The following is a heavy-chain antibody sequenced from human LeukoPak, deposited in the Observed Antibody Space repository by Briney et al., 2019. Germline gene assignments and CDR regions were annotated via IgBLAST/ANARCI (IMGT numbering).Heavy chain of an antibody. CDR2: INHSGST. J-gene: IGHJ4*02. Sequence: GSLRLSCAASGFTFSSYAMSWVRQAPGKGLEWIGEINHSGSTNYNPSLKSRVTISVDTSKNQFSLKLSSVTAADTAVYYCARGAAYSYGYLTDYWGQGTLVTVSS. CDR1: GFTFSSYA. CDR3: ARGAAYSYGYLTDY. D-gene: IGHD5-18*01. V-gene: IGHV4-34*01.